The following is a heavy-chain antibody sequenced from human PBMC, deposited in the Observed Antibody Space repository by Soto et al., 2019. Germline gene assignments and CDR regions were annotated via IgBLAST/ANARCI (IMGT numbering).Heavy chain of an antibody. D-gene: IGHD5-12*01. CDR2: ISSSSSTI. V-gene: IGHV3-48*01. CDR1: GFTFSSYS. J-gene: IGHJ4*02. Sequence: GGSLRLSCAASGFTFSSYSMNWVRQAPGKGLEWVSYISSSSSTIYYADSVKGRFTISRDNAKNSLYLQMNSLRAEDTAVYYCARDQGGYDSTHDYWGQGTLVTVSS. CDR3: ARDQGGYDSTHDY.